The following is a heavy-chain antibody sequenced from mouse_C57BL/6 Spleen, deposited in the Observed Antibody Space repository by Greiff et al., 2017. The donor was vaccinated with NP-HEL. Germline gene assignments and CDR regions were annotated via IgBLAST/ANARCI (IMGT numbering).Heavy chain of an antibody. CDR2: ISTGSSNI. CDR3: ARLYFDV. Sequence: EVKLMESGGGLVKPGGSLKLSCAASGFTFSDYGMHWVRQAPEKGLEWVAYISTGSSNIYYADTVKGRFTISRDNAKNTLFLQMTSLRSEDTAMYYCARLYFDVWGTGTTVTVSS. V-gene: IGHV5-17*01. CDR1: GFTFSDYG. J-gene: IGHJ1*03.